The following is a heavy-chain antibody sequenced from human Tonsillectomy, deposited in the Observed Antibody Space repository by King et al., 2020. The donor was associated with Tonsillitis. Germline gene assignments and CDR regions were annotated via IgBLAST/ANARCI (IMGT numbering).Heavy chain of an antibody. CDR1: GGSISSSSYY. V-gene: IGHV4-39*01. Sequence: QLQESGPGLVKPSETLSLTCTVSGGSISSSSYYWGWIRQPPGKGLEWIGSIYYSGSTYYNPSLNSRVTISVDTSKNQFSLKLSSVTAADTAVYYCARHLNDYGSNWFDPWGQGTLVTVSS. D-gene: IGHD4-17*01. J-gene: IGHJ5*02. CDR3: ARHLNDYGSNWFDP. CDR2: IYYSGST.